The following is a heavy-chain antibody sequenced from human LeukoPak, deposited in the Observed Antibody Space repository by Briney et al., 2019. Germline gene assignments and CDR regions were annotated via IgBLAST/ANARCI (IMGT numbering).Heavy chain of an antibody. CDR1: GFTFSSYS. CDR3: ARGAYSSSWYGGYYYYGMDV. CDR2: ISSSSSYI. J-gene: IGHJ6*02. Sequence: GSLRLSCAASGFTFSSYSMNWVRQAPGKGLEWVSSISSSSSYIYYADSVKGRFTISRDNAKNSLYLQMNSLRAEDTAVYYCARGAYSSSWYGGYYYYGMDVWGQGTTVTVSS. V-gene: IGHV3-21*01. D-gene: IGHD6-13*01.